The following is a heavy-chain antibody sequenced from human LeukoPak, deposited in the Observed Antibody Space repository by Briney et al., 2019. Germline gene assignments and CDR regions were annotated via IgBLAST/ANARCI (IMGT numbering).Heavy chain of an antibody. Sequence: ASVKVSCKASGYTFTSYDINWVRQATGQGLEWMGWMNPNSGNTGYAQKFRGRVTMTRNTSISTAYMELSSLRSEDTAVYYCARGLVITMVRGVISNYYYMDVWGKGTTVTISS. D-gene: IGHD3-10*01. CDR2: MNPNSGNT. V-gene: IGHV1-8*01. J-gene: IGHJ6*03. CDR3: ARGLVITMVRGVISNYYYMDV. CDR1: GYTFTSYD.